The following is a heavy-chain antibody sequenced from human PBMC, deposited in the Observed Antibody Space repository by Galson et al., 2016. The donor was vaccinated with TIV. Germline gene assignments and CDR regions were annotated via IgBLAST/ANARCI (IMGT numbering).Heavy chain of an antibody. CDR3: AKSGESGDYSWDGFDI. CDR2: VSLSGGFT. Sequence: SLRLSCAATGFTFRGYVMSWVRQAPGKGLEWVSTVSLSGGFTYYADSVKGRFTISRDNSKYTLYLQVNALRAEDTAMYYCAKSGESGDYSWDGFDIWGQGTVVIVS. V-gene: IGHV3-23*01. J-gene: IGHJ3*02. D-gene: IGHD1-26*01. CDR1: GFTFRGYV.